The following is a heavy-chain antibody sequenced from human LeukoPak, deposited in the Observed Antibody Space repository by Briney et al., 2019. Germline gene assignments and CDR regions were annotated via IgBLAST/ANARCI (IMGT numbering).Heavy chain of an antibody. CDR2: IGTSGISI. V-gene: IGHV3-48*03. J-gene: IGHJ4*02. CDR1: GFAFSSYE. D-gene: IGHD2-15*01. CDR3: GRVGQAARGGY. Sequence: PWGSLRLSCAASGFAFSSYEMQWVRQAPGKGLEWVSYIGTSGISIYYADSVEGRFTISRDNAKNSLYLQMNSLRAEDTAVYYCGRVGQAARGGYWGQGTLVTVSS.